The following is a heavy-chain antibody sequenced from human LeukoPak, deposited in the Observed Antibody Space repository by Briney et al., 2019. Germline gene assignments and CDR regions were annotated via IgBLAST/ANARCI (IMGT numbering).Heavy chain of an antibody. J-gene: IGHJ6*02. V-gene: IGHV1-18*01. D-gene: IGHD4-17*01. CDR1: GYTFTSYG. Sequence: ASVKVSCKASGYTFTSYGISWVRQAPGQGLEWMGWISAYNGNTNYAQKLQGRVTMTTDTSTSTAYMELRSLRSDDTAVYYCARGRDGDYGYYYYGMDVWGQGTTVTVSS. CDR2: ISAYNGNT. CDR3: ARGRDGDYGYYYYGMDV.